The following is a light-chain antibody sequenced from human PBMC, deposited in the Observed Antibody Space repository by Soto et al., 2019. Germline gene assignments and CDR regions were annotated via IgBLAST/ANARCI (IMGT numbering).Light chain of an antibody. CDR1: SSNIGAGSD. CDR2: GNN. CDR3: QSYDSSLTNAV. V-gene: IGLV1-40*01. Sequence: QSVLTQPPSVSGAPGQTITISCTGSSSNIGAGSDVHWYQQLPGRAPKLLIYGNNNRPSGVPDRFSGSKSGTSVSLAITGLRCEDEADYHCQSYDSSLTNAVFGGGTKLTVL. J-gene: IGLJ2*01.